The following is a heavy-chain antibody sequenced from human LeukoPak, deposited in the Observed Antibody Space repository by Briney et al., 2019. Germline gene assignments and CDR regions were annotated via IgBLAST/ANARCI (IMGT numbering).Heavy chain of an antibody. V-gene: IGHV3-48*03. Sequence: GGSLRLSCAASEFTFTSYELNWVRQAPGKGLEWVSYISSSGNTISYAGSVKGRFTISRDNAKNSLYLQVISLRAEDTAVYYCARGPSIAARYDAFDIWGQGTMVTVSS. D-gene: IGHD6-6*01. CDR1: EFTFTSYE. J-gene: IGHJ3*02. CDR2: ISSSGNTI. CDR3: ARGPSIAARYDAFDI.